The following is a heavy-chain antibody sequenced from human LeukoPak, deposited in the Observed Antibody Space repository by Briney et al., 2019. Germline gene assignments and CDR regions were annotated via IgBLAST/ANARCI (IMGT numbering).Heavy chain of an antibody. CDR2: ISYDGSNK. V-gene: IGHV3-30*18. J-gene: IGHJ4*02. CDR3: AKVETLYYYDSSGPLDY. CDR1: GFTFSSYG. Sequence: GRSLRLSCAASGFTFSSYGMHWVRQAPGKGLEWVAVISYDGSNKYYADSVKGRFTISRDNSKNTLYLQMNSLRAEDTAVYYCAKVETLYYYDSSGPLDYWGQGTLVTVSS. D-gene: IGHD3-22*01.